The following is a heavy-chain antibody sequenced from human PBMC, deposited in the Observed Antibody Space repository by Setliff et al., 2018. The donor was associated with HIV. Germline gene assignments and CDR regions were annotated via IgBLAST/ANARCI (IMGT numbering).Heavy chain of an antibody. V-gene: IGHV3-30-3*01. D-gene: IGHD2-21*01. CDR3: ASPYFVVY. J-gene: IGHJ4*02. CDR2: MSTGGDIK. Sequence: GGSLRLSCAATGFTFSSYVLHWVRQAPGKGLEWVAVMSTGGDIKIYADSVKGRFTISRDNAKNSLYLQMNSLRAEDTAVYYCASPYFVVYWGQGTLVTVSS. CDR1: GFTFSSYV.